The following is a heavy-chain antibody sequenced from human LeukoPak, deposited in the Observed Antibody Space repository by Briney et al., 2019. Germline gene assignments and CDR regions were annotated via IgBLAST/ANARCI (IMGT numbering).Heavy chain of an antibody. D-gene: IGHD6-13*01. CDR1: GFTVSSNY. J-gene: IGHJ4*02. Sequence: GGSLRLSCAASGFTVSSNYMSWVRQAPGKGLEWVSVIYSGGSTYYADSVKGRFTISRDNSKNTLYLQMNSLRAEDTAVYYCARTGIAAADPSPIDYWGQGTLVTVSS. V-gene: IGHV3-66*02. CDR3: ARTGIAAADPSPIDY. CDR2: IYSGGST.